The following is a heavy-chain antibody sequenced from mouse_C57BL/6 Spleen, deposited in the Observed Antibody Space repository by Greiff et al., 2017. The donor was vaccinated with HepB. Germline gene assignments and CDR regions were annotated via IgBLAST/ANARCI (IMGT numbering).Heavy chain of an antibody. J-gene: IGHJ2*01. V-gene: IGHV1-64*01. CDR2: IHPNSGST. CDR1: GYTFTSYW. CDR3: ARRDGNSPFDY. Sequence: QVQLQQPGAELVKPGASVKLSCKASGYTFTSYWMHWVKQRPGQGLEWIGMIHPNSGSTNYNEKFKSKATLTVDKSSSTAYMQLSSLTSEDSAVYYCARRDGNSPFDYGGQGTTLTVSS. D-gene: IGHD1-1*01.